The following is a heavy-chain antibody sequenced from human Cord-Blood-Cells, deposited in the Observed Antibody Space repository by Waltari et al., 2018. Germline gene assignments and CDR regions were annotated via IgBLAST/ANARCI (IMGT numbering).Heavy chain of an antibody. CDR3: ARGNCSGGSCSNWFDP. Sequence: QVQLQQWGAGLLKPSETLSLTCAVYGGSFSGYYWSWIRQPPGKGLEWIGEINHSGSTNNNPSLKRRVTISVDTSKNQFSLKLSSVTAADTAVYYWARGNCSGGSCSNWFDPWGQGTLVTVSS. J-gene: IGHJ5*02. D-gene: IGHD2-15*01. CDR2: INHSGST. CDR1: GGSFSGYY. V-gene: IGHV4-34*01.